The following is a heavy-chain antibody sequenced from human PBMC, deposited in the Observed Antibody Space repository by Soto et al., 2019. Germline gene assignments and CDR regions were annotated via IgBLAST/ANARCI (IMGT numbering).Heavy chain of an antibody. Sequence: QLQLQESGPGLVKPSETLSLTCTVSGGSISSSSYYWGWIRQPPGKGLEWIGTILYSGSTYYNPSLKSRVTISVDTSKNQCSLKLSSVTAADTAVYYCARERYFSRNWFDPWGQGTLVTVSS. CDR2: ILYSGST. CDR3: ARERYFSRNWFDP. J-gene: IGHJ5*02. V-gene: IGHV4-39*02. CDR1: GGSISSSSYY. D-gene: IGHD1-20*01.